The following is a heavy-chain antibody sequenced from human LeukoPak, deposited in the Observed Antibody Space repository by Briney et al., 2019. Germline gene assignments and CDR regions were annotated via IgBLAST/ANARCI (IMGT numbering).Heavy chain of an antibody. Sequence: PSETLSLTCSISGDFITTNSYWGPWIRQSPGEGLERIGSIYSSRNIYYNPSRKTRATIYPDTSKNQYSLRLTSVTAADTAIYYCARRGIWDLQIGNWFDPWGQGILVIVSS. CDR1: GDFITTNSYW. CDR2: IYSSRNI. J-gene: IGHJ5*02. D-gene: IGHD3-16*01. CDR3: ARRGIWDLQIGNWFDP. V-gene: IGHV4-39*01.